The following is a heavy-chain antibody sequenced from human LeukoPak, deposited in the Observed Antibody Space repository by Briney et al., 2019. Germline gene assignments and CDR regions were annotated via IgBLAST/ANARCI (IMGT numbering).Heavy chain of an antibody. CDR2: IYYSGST. D-gene: IGHD3-10*01. CDR3: ATTSILTMVRGVFDY. V-gene: IGHV4-59*01. Sequence: SETLSLTCTVSGGSISSYYWSWIRQPPGKGLEWIGYIYYSGSTNYNPSLKSRVTISVDTSKNQLSLKLSSVTAADTAVYYCATTSILTMVRGVFDYWGQGTLVTVSS. J-gene: IGHJ4*02. CDR1: GGSISSYY.